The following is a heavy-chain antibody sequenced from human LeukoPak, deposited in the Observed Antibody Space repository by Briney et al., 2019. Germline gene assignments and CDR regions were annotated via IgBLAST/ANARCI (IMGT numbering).Heavy chain of an antibody. CDR1: GYTFTGYY. CDR2: INPNSGGT. V-gene: IGHV1-2*02. D-gene: IGHD3-22*01. CDR3: ARDHYYYDSSGYYPHA. J-gene: IGHJ5*02. Sequence: ASVKVSCKASGYTFTGYYMHWVRQAPGQGLEWMGWINPNSGGTNYAQKFQGRVTMTRDTSISTAYMELSRLRSDDTAVYYCARDHYYYDSSGYYPHAWGQGTLVTVSS.